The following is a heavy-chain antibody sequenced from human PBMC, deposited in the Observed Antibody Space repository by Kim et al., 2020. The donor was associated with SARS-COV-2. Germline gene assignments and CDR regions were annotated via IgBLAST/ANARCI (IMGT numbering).Heavy chain of an antibody. D-gene: IGHD3-10*01. Sequence: GGSLRLSCSASGFTFSSYAMHWVRQAPGKGLEYVSAISSNGGSTYYADSVKGRFTISRDNSKNTLYLQMSSLRAEDTAVYYCVKGRHYYGSGSYLAWDYWGQGTLVTVSS. CDR3: VKGRHYYGSGSYLAWDY. CDR1: GFTFSSYA. CDR2: ISSNGGST. V-gene: IGHV3-64D*06. J-gene: IGHJ4*02.